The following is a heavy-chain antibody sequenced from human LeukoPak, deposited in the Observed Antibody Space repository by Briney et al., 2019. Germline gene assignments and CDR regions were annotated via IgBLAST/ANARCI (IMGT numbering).Heavy chain of an antibody. CDR2: ISSSGSTI. J-gene: IGHJ4*02. V-gene: IGHV3-48*03. D-gene: IGHD5-12*01. CDR3: ARVDIVATPYSYYFDY. CDR1: GFTFSSYE. Sequence: PGGSLRLSCAASGFTFSSYEMNWVRQAPGKRLEWVSYISSSGSTIYYADSVKGRFTISRDNAKNSLYLQMNSLRAEDTAVYYCARVDIVATPYSYYFDYWGQGTLVTVSS.